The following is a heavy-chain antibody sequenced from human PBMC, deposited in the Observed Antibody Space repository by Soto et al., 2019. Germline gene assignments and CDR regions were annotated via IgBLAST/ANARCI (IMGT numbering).Heavy chain of an antibody. D-gene: IGHD3-10*01. CDR3: AREFGYYFDY. CDR1: GGSFSGYC. J-gene: IGHJ4*02. V-gene: IGHV4-34*01. Sequence: SETLSLTCAVYGGSFSGYCWSWIRQPPGKGLEWIGEINHSGSTNYNPSLKSRVTISVDTSKNQFSLKLSSVTAADTAVYYCAREFGYYFDYWGQGTLVTVSS. CDR2: INHSGST.